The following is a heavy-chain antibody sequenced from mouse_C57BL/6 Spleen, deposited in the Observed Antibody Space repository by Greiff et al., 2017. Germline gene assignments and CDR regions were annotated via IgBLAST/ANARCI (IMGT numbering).Heavy chain of an antibody. V-gene: IGHV1-69*01. D-gene: IGHD1-1*01. Sequence: QVQLQQPGAELVMPGASVKLSCKASGYTFTSYWMHWVKQRPGQGLEWIGEIDPSDSYTNYNQKFKGKSTLTVDKSSSIAYMQLSSLTSEDSAVYYCARSTTVPLYYAMDYWGQGTSVTVSS. J-gene: IGHJ4*01. CDR3: ARSTTVPLYYAMDY. CDR1: GYTFTSYW. CDR2: IDPSDSYT.